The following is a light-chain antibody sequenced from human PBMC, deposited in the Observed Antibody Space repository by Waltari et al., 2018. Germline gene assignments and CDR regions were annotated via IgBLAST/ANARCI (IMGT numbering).Light chain of an antibody. CDR2: AVS. CDR1: QGISSH. Sequence: IQLTQSPSSLSASVGDRVTITCRASQGISSHLTWYRQRPGKAPAVLIYAVSTLQSGVPSRFSGSGSGADFALTISSLQTEDFATYYCQQVHSFPLTFGGGTKVEIK. CDR3: QQVHSFPLT. J-gene: IGKJ4*01. V-gene: IGKV1-9*01.